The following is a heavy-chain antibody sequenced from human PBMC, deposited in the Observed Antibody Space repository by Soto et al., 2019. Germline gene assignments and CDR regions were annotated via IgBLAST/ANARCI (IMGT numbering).Heavy chain of an antibody. V-gene: IGHV3-33*01. CDR2: IWYDGINK. D-gene: IGHD3-16*01. CDR1: GFTFSNNG. CDR3: TRDRVQMGDGLEV. Sequence: QVQLVESGGGVVQPGRSLRLSCAASGFTFSNNGMHWVRQAPGKGLEWVAVIWYDGINKYYADSVKGRFIISRDNSKNTVYLQMNSLRYEDTAVYYCTRDRVQMGDGLEVWGQGTTVTVSS. J-gene: IGHJ6*02.